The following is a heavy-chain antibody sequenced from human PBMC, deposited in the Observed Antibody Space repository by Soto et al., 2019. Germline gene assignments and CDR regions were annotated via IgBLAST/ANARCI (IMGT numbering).Heavy chain of an antibody. CDR3: ARGSIFGVVIPFWYYYMDV. D-gene: IGHD3-3*01. CDR2: ISSNGGST. V-gene: IGHV3-64*01. CDR1: GFTFSSYA. Sequence: PGGSLRLSCAASGFTFSSYAMHWVRQAPGKGLEYVSAISSNGGSTYYANSVKGRFTISRDNSKNTLYLQMGSLRAEDMAVYYCARGSIFGVVIPFWYYYMDVWGKGTTVTVSS. J-gene: IGHJ6*03.